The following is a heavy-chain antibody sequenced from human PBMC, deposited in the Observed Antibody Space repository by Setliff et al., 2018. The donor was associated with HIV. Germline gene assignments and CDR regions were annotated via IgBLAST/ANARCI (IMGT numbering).Heavy chain of an antibody. CDR2: IYPSDSDT. CDR1: GYSFTTYW. J-gene: IGHJ6*02. V-gene: IGHV5-51*01. Sequence: GESLKISCQGSGYSFTTYWIGWVRQMPGKGLECMGIIYPSDSDTRYSPSFQGQVTISADKSISIAYLQWNSLKASDTAMYYCARCSGSYPCDGMDVWGQGTTVTVSS. CDR3: ARCSGSYPCDGMDV. D-gene: IGHD1-26*01.